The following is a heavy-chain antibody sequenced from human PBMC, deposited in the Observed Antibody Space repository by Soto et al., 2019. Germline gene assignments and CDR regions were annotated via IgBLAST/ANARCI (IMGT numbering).Heavy chain of an antibody. CDR2: INHSGST. V-gene: IGHV4-34*01. D-gene: IGHD3-16*02. Sequence: QVQLQQWGAGLLKPSETLSLTCAVYGGSFSGYYWSWIRQPPGKGLEWIGEINHSGSTNYNPSLKGRVTISVDTSKNQFSLKLSSVTAADTAVYYCARNDYVWGSYRPYYFDYWGQGTLVTVSS. CDR3: ARNDYVWGSYRPYYFDY. J-gene: IGHJ4*02. CDR1: GGSFSGYY.